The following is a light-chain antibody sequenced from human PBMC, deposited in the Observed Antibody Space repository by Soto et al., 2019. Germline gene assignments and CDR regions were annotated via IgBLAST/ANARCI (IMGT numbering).Light chain of an antibody. CDR3: QPYGSSGT. J-gene: IGKJ1*01. CDR1: QSVSSN. V-gene: IGKV3-15*01. Sequence: IVLTQCPATRSLSPGERATLSCRASQSVSSNLAWYQQKPGHAPRLLVYGASTRATGIPARFSGSGSGTLFTLTISSLQSEYFAVYYCQPYGSSGTFGQGTKVDIK. CDR2: GAS.